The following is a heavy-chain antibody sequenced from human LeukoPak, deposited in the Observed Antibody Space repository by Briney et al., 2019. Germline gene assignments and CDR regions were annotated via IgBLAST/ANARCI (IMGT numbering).Heavy chain of an antibody. Sequence: GGSLRLSCAAPGFTFSSYAMSWVRQAPGKGLERVSAISGSGGSTYYADSVKGRFTISRDNSKNTLYLQMNSLRAEDTAVYYCAKVGQYQQLEWNYYYGMDVWGQGTTVTVSS. CDR1: GFTFSSYA. CDR3: AKVGQYQQLEWNYYYGMDV. D-gene: IGHD2-2*01. CDR2: ISGSGGST. V-gene: IGHV3-23*01. J-gene: IGHJ6*02.